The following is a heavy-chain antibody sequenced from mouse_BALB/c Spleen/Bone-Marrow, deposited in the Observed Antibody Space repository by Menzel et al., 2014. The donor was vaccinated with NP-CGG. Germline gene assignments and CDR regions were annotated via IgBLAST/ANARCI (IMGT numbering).Heavy chain of an antibody. V-gene: IGHV2-6-7*01. Sequence: VKLLESGSFFVGPLQGRPITCTVSGFSLTGYGVNWVRQPPGKGLEWLGIIWVDGSTDYNSALKSRLSISKDNSKSQAFLKMNSLQIDDTARYYCARGGGSPFAYWGQGTLVTVSA. J-gene: IGHJ3*01. CDR3: ARGGGSPFAY. CDR2: IWVDGST. D-gene: IGHD1-1*02. CDR1: GFSLTGYG.